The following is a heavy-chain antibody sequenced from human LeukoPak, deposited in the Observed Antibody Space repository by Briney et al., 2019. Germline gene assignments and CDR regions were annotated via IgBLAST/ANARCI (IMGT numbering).Heavy chain of an antibody. CDR1: GGSFRGYY. J-gene: IGHJ4*02. D-gene: IGHD5-18*01. V-gene: IGHV4-34*01. CDR2: INHSGST. Sequence: SETLSLTCAVYGGSFRGYYWSWIRQPPGKGLEWIGEINHSGSTNYNPSLKSRVTISVDTSKNQFSLKLSSVTAADTAVYYCASVDTAMVSDYWGQGTLVTVSS. CDR3: ASVDTAMVSDY.